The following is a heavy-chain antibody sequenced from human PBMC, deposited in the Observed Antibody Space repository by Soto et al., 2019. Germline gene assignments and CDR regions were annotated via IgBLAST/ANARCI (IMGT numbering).Heavy chain of an antibody. CDR2: IYYSGST. CDR3: AREGYYDSSGYRDAFDI. D-gene: IGHD3-22*01. J-gene: IGHJ3*02. V-gene: IGHV4-59*01. CDR1: GGSISSYY. Sequence: SLTCTVSGGSISSYYWSWIRQPPGKGLEWIGYIYYSGSTNYNPSLKSRVTISVDTSKNQFSLKLSSVTAADTAVYYCAREGYYDSSGYRDAFDIWGQGTMVTVSS.